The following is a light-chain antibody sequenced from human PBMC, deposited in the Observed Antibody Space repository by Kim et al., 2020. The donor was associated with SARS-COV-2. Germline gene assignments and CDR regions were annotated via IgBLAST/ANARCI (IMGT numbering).Light chain of an antibody. CDR2: EAS. CDR1: PRVDSNY. J-gene: IGKJ5*01. Sequence: LSPGERAATSCRASPRVDSNYLAWYQQKTGQVPRLLIYEASTRTTGVPDRFSGSGSGTDFTLTINRLEPEDFAVYYCQQYGDPITFGQGTRLEIK. V-gene: IGKV3-20*01. CDR3: QQYGDPIT.